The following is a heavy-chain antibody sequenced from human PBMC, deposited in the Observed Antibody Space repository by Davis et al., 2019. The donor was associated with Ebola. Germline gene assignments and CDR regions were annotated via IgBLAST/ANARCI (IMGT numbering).Heavy chain of an antibody. CDR2: IHPSDSDT. V-gene: IGHV5-51*01. CDR1: GYSFTSYG. D-gene: IGHD6-13*01. CDR3: AGLWIAADATTWYFDL. J-gene: IGHJ2*01. Sequence: GESLKISCKGSGYSFTSYGIGWVRQMPGKGLEWMGIIHPSDSDTRYSPSFQGQVTISADKSISTAYLQWSSLKASDTAIYYCAGLWIAADATTWYFDLWGRGTLVSVSS.